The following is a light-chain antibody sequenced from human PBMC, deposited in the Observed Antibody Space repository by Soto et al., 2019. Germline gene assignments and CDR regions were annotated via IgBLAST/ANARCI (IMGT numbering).Light chain of an antibody. J-gene: IGLJ3*02. CDR3: SSYTSSSTWV. CDR2: EVS. Sequence: QSALTQPASVSGSPGQSITISCTGTSSDVGGYNYVSWYQQHPGKAPKLMIYEVSNRPSGFSNRFSGSKSGNTASLTISGLQAEDEAYYYCSSYTSSSTWVFGGGTKLTVL. CDR1: SSDVGGYNY. V-gene: IGLV2-14*01.